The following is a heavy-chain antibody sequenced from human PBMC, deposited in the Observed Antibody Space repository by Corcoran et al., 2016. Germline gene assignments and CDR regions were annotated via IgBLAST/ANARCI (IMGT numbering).Heavy chain of an antibody. CDR3: ARSSIAARRYYYYGMDV. V-gene: IGHV1-8*01. J-gene: IGHJ6*02. D-gene: IGHD6-6*01. CDR2: VNPNSGNT. CDR1: GYTFTSYD. Sequence: QVQLVQSGAEVKKPGASVKVSCKASGYTFTSYDINWVRQATGQGLEWMGWVNPNSGNTGYAQKFQGRVTMTRNTSISTAYMELSSLRSEDTAVYYCARSSIAARRYYYYGMDVWGQGTTATVSS.